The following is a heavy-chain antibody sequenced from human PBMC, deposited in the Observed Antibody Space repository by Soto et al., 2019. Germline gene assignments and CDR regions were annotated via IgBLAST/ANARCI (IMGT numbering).Heavy chain of an antibody. CDR1: GFSLNSRGVG. CDR3: VHRGPVDETGMGFDF. CDR2: VYWDDDK. D-gene: IGHD3-9*01. Sequence: SGPTLVNPTQTLTLTCTFSGFSLNSRGVGVGWVRQPPGKALEWLAIVYWDDDKRYRPSLRSRLSIRKDTPKNQVLLTLTNTDPVDTATYYCVHRGPVDETGMGFDFWGQGSLVTVSS. V-gene: IGHV2-5*02. J-gene: IGHJ4*02.